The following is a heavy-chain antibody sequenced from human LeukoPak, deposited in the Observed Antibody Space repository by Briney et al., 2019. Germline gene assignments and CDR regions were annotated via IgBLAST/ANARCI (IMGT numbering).Heavy chain of an antibody. CDR2: ISSNGGST. J-gene: IGHJ4*02. D-gene: IGHD6-13*01. Sequence: GGSLRLSCAASGFTFSSYAMHWVRQAPGKGLEYVSAISSNGGSTYYANSVKGRFTISRDNSKNTLYLQMGSLRAEDMAVYYCARGRIYSSSWYGDYWGQGTLVTVSS. V-gene: IGHV3-64*01. CDR3: ARGRIYSSSWYGDY. CDR1: GFTFSSYA.